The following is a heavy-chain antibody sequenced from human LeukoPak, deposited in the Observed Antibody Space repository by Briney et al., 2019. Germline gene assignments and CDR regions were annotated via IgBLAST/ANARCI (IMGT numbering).Heavy chain of an antibody. D-gene: IGHD2-15*01. CDR1: VGSISSYY. V-gene: IGHV4-59*01. Sequence: SETLSLTCTVSVGSISSYYWSWIRQPPGKGLEWIGYIYYSGSTNYNPSLKSRVTISVDTSKNQFSLKLSSVTAADTAVYYCAREGRYCGGGRCSYMDVWGKGTTVTVSS. J-gene: IGHJ6*03. CDR2: IYYSGST. CDR3: AREGRYCGGGRCSYMDV.